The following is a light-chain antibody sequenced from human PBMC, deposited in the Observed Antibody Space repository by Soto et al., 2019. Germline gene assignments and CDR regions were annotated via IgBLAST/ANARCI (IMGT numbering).Light chain of an antibody. J-gene: IGKJ4*01. Sequence: DIQMTQSPSSLSESVGARVTITCRGSKGIGIYLAWYQQKPGKVPKLLIYAASTLQSGVPSRFSGSGSGTDFTLTISSLQPEDVATYYCQKYNSALLTFGGGTKVEIK. CDR1: KGIGIY. CDR2: AAS. CDR3: QKYNSALLT. V-gene: IGKV1-27*01.